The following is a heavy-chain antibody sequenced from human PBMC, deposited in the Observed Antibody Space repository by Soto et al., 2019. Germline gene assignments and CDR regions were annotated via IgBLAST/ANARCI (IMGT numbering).Heavy chain of an antibody. CDR3: ARGAQEPIFGVVITDWYFDL. J-gene: IGHJ2*01. V-gene: IGHV4-30-2*01. Sequence: SETLSLTCAVSGGSISSGGYSWSWIRQPPGKGLEWIGYIYHSGSTYYNPSLKSRVTISVDRSKNQFSLKMSSVTAADTAVYYCARGAQEPIFGVVITDWYFDLWGRGTLDTVSS. CDR2: IYHSGST. D-gene: IGHD3-3*01. CDR1: GGSISSGGYS.